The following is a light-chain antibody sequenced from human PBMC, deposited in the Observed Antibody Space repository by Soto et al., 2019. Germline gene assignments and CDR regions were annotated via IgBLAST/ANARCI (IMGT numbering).Light chain of an antibody. CDR2: DTY. Sequence: QAVVTQEPSLTVSPGGTVTLTCGSSTGAVTSSHYPYWFQQKAGQAPRTLIFDTYNKQSWTPARFSGSLLGGKAALTLSGAQPEDEADYYCLLVDSDAWVFGGGTKLTVL. J-gene: IGLJ3*02. V-gene: IGLV7-46*01. CDR3: LLVDSDAWV. CDR1: TGAVTSSHY.